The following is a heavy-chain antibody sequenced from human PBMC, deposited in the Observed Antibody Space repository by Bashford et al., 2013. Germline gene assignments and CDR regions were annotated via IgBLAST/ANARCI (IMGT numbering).Heavy chain of an antibody. V-gene: IGHV3-53*01. CDR2: IYTGGST. Sequence: GSLRLSCAASGFTFSGSAIHWVRQAPGKGLEWVSVIYTGGSTDYADSVKGRFTISRDNSKNTVYLQMNSLRAEDTAVYYCARVGYGGWYHFDYWGQGTLVTVSS. D-gene: IGHD6-19*01. CDR1: GFTFSGSA. J-gene: IGHJ4*02. CDR3: ARVGYGGWYHFDY.